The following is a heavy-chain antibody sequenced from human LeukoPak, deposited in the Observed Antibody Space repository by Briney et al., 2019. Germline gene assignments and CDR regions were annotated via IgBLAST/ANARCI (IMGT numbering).Heavy chain of an antibody. J-gene: IGHJ6*02. CDR1: GYTFTSYD. CDR2: MNPNSVNT. V-gene: IGHV1-8*01. Sequence: GASVKVSCKASGYTFTSYDINWVRQATGQGLQWMGWMNPNSVNTGYAQKFQGRVTMTRNTSISTAYMELSSLRSEDTAVYYCARGHYDFWSGYPIPQYYYYGMDVWGQGTTVTVSS. D-gene: IGHD3-3*01. CDR3: ARGHYDFWSGYPIPQYYYYGMDV.